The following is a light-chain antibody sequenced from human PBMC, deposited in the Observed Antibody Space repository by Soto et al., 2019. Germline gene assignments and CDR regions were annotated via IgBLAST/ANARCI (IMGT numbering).Light chain of an antibody. CDR1: HSVSSY. CDR2: GAS. CDR3: QQYNNWPRT. Sequence: IVLTHSPSTLSLCQGERATLSCRASHSVSSYLAWYQQKPGQAPRLLISGASTRATGIPARFSGSGSGTEFTLTISSLQSEDFAVYYCQQYNNWPRTFCQGTKVDI. V-gene: IGKV3-15*01. J-gene: IGKJ1*01.